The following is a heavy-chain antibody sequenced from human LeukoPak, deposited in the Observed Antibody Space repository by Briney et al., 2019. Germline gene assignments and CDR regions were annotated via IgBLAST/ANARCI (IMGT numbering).Heavy chain of an antibody. CDR3: ARQGSNSSGWYPVDD. J-gene: IGHJ4*02. Sequence: ASVKVSCKTSGYTSTAYYIHWLRQAPGQGLEWMGWMNPNSGGTKYAQTFQGRVTLTRDTSISTAYLELSSLTSDDTAVYFCARQGSNSSGWYPVDDWGQGTLVTVSS. CDR1: GYTSTAYY. CDR2: MNPNSGGT. V-gene: IGHV1-2*02. D-gene: IGHD6-19*01.